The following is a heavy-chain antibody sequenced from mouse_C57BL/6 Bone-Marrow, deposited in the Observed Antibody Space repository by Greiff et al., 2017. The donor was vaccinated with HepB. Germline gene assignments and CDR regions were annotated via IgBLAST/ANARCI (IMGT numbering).Heavy chain of an antibody. D-gene: IGHD2-1*01. J-gene: IGHJ2*01. CDR2: ISDGGSYT. V-gene: IGHV5-4*03. Sequence: EVKVVESGGGLVKPGGSLKLSCAASGFTFSSYAMSWVRQTPEKRLEWVATISDGGSYTYYPDNVKGRFTISRDNAKNNLYLQMSHLKSEDTAMYYCARPYGNYVPHFDYWGQGTTLTVSS. CDR3: ARPYGNYVPHFDY. CDR1: GFTFSSYA.